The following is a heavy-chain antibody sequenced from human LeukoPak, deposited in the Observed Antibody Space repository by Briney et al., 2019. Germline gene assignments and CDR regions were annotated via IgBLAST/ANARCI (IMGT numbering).Heavy chain of an antibody. CDR1: GFTFSSYW. V-gene: IGHV3-74*01. CDR3: ARAPSEIGGYYPEYFRH. CDR2: IKRDGST. D-gene: IGHD3-22*01. Sequence: PGGSLRLSCAASGFTFSSYWMHWVRHAPGKGLVWVSRIKRDGSTNYADSVKGRFTISGNNDKNTLSLQMNSLRAEDTGVYYCARAPSEIGGYYPEYFRHWGQGTLVTVSS. J-gene: IGHJ1*01.